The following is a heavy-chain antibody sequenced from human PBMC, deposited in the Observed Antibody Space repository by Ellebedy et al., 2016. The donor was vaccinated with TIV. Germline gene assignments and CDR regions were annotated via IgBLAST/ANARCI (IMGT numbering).Heavy chain of an antibody. V-gene: IGHV3-21*01. CDR2: ISSSSSYL. D-gene: IGHD2-2*01. CDR3: ARRAYCSSTSCSADYYYYYYMDV. Sequence: GGSLRLXCAASGFTFSSYSMNWVRQAPGKGLEWVSSISSSSSYLYYADSVKGRFTISRDNAKNSLYLQMNSLRAEDTAVYYCARRAYCSSTSCSADYYYYYYMDVWGKGTTVTVSS. J-gene: IGHJ6*03. CDR1: GFTFSSYS.